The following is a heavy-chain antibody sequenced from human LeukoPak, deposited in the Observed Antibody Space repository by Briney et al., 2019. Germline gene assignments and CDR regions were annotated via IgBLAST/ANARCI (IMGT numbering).Heavy chain of an antibody. CDR3: ARDTPPPNDC. D-gene: IGHD2-21*01. Sequence: GASVKVSCKASGGTFSSYAISWVRQAPGQGPEWMGRIIPILGIANYAQKFQGRVTITADKSTSTAYMELSSLRSEDTAVYYCARDTPPPNDCWGQGTLVTVSS. CDR2: IIPILGIA. V-gene: IGHV1-69*04. CDR1: GGTFSSYA. J-gene: IGHJ4*02.